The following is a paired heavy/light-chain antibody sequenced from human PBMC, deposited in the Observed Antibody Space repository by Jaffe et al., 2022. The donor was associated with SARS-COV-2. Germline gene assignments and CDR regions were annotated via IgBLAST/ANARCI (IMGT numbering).Light chain of an antibody. J-gene: IGKJ4*01. Sequence: DIQMTQSPSSLSASVGDRVTITCRASQGVRNYLAWYQQKPEKAPKSLIYGASNLQSGVPSRFSGSGSGTDFTLTISSLQPEDSATYYCLQYKSYPVTFGGGTKVEIK. CDR2: GAS. CDR3: LQYKSYPVT. V-gene: IGKV1D-16*01. CDR1: QGVRNY.
Heavy chain of an antibody. CDR3: ASYCESTTCRSRFDY. Sequence: EVQLVESGGGLVQPGGSLRLSCAGSGFIFGDYWMSWVRQAPGKGLEWVANIKEDGSEKVYLESVKGRFTISRDNAENSLFLHMNSLRAEDTALYYCASYCESTTCRSRFDYWGRGTLVTVSS. D-gene: IGHD2-2*01. CDR1: GFIFGDYW. J-gene: IGHJ4*02. CDR2: IKEDGSEK. V-gene: IGHV3-7*01.